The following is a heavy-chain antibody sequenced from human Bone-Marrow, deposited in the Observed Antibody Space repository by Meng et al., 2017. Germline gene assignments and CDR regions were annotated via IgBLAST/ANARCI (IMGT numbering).Heavy chain of an antibody. D-gene: IGHD3-10*01. CDR3: ARDIGFGSLDS. CDR2: INQDGSDK. Sequence: GESLKISCAVSGFTFSNYWMIWVRQAPGKGVEWVANINQDGSDKYYAGSVKGRFTISRDNAKNSLYVQMNSLGAEDTAVYYCARDIGFGSLDSWGQGTLVTVSS. CDR1: GFTFSNYW. V-gene: IGHV3-7*01. J-gene: IGHJ4*02.